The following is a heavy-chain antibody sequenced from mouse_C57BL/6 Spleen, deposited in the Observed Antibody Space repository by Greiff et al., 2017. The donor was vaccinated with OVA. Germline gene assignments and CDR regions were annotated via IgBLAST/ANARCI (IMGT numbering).Heavy chain of an antibody. Sequence: QVQLQQPGAELVRPGSSVKLSCKASGYTFTSYWMDWVKQRPGQGLEWIGIIYPSDGDTHYNQKFKDKATLTVDKSSSTAYMQLSRLTSEDSAFYYGAREYIATVVARAMDCWGQGTSVTVSS. D-gene: IGHD1-1*01. CDR2: IYPSDGDT. CDR1: GYTFTSYW. CDR3: AREYIATVVARAMDC. V-gene: IGHV1-61*01. J-gene: IGHJ4*01.